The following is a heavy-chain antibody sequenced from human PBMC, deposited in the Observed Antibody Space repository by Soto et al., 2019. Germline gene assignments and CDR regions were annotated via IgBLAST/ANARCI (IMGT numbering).Heavy chain of an antibody. CDR2: TYYRSKWYN. CDR1: GDRVSSNSAA. Sequence: PSQTLSLTCVISGDRVSSNSAAWNWIRQSPSRGLEWLGRTYYRSKWYNDYAVSVKSRITINPDTSKNQFSLQLNSLTPEDTAVYYWARAGDYDSWSGYTSQYYYYGMDVWGQGTTVTVSS. D-gene: IGHD3-3*01. J-gene: IGHJ6*02. CDR3: ARAGDYDSWSGYTSQYYYYGMDV. V-gene: IGHV6-1*01.